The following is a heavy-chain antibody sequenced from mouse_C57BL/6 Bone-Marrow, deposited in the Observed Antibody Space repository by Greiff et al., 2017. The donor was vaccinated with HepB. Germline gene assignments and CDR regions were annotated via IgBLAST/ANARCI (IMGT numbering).Heavy chain of an antibody. CDR2: IYPGNSDT. V-gene: IGHV1-5*01. CDR3: TRIVANPYYFDY. Sequence: EVQLQQSGTVLARPGASVKMSCKTSGYTFTSYWMHWVKQRPGQGLEWIGAIYPGNSDTSYNQKFKGKAKLTAVTSASTAYMELSSLTNEDSAVYYCTRIVANPYYFDYWGQGTTLTVSS. J-gene: IGHJ2*01. D-gene: IGHD1-1*01. CDR1: GYTFTSYW.